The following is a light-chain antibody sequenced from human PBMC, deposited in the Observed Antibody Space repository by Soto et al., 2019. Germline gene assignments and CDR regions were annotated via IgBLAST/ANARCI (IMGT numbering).Light chain of an antibody. Sequence: DIQMTQSPSSLSASVGDRVTITCRASQSIYSSLNWYHQKPGKAPKLLIYAASNLQSGVPSRFSGSGSGTDFTLSISSLQPEDFATCYCQQSYSAPYTFGQGTKLEI. CDR3: QQSYSAPYT. CDR2: AAS. CDR1: QSIYSS. J-gene: IGKJ2*01. V-gene: IGKV1-39*01.